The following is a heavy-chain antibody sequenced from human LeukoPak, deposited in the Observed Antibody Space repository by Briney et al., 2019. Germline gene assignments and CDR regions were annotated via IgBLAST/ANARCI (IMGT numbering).Heavy chain of an antibody. V-gene: IGHV3-43*01. CDR1: GFTFSSYT. CDR3: AKDMGVVPAARDYYYYGMDV. CDR2: ISWDGGST. J-gene: IGHJ6*02. Sequence: PGGSLRLSCAASGFTFSSYTMHWVRQAPGKGLEWVSLISWDGGSTYYADSVKGRFTISRDNSKNSLYLQMNSLRTEDTALYYCAKDMGVVPAARDYYYYGMDVWGQGTTVTVSS. D-gene: IGHD2-2*01.